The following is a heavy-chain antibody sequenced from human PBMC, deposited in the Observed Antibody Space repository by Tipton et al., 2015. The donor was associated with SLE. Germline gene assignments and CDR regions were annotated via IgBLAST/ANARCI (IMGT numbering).Heavy chain of an antibody. CDR3: AREGVTSNLGYFDY. D-gene: IGHD7-27*01. CDR2: IHYSGSN. CDR1: GGSISSYY. J-gene: IGHJ4*02. Sequence: TLSLTCTVSGGSISSYYWSWIRQSPGKGLEWIGYIHYSGSNDYNPSLKSRVTISIDTSKNQLSLKLSSVTAADTAVYYCAREGVTSNLGYFDYWGQGTLVTVSS. V-gene: IGHV4-59*01.